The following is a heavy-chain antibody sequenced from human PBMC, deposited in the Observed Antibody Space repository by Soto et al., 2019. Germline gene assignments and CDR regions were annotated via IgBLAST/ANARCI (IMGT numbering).Heavy chain of an antibody. CDR3: ASWRAYRSGWYGDY. Sequence: QVQLQESGPGLVKPSGTLSLTCAVSGGSISSSNWWSWVRQPPGKGLEWIGEIYHSGSTNYNPSLQSRVTISVAKSKHQASRKLSSVTAADTAVYYCASWRAYRSGWYGDYWGQGTLVTVSS. CDR1: GGSISSSNW. D-gene: IGHD6-19*01. V-gene: IGHV4-4*02. J-gene: IGHJ4*02. CDR2: IYHSGST.